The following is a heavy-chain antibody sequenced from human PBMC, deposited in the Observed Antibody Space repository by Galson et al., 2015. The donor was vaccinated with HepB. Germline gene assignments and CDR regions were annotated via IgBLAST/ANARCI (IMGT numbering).Heavy chain of an antibody. CDR1: GFTVSSNY. CDR3: ARVHPEYTSGWYRQALYYFDS. D-gene: IGHD6-19*01. V-gene: IGHV3-53*01. CDR2: IDSGGRT. J-gene: IGHJ4*02. Sequence: SLRLSCAASGFTVSSNYMSWVRQAPGKGLEWVSVIDSGGRTHYADSVKGRFTISRDNSKNTLFLQKTGLTADDTAIYYCARVHPEYTSGWYRQALYYFDSWGQGTLVAVSS.